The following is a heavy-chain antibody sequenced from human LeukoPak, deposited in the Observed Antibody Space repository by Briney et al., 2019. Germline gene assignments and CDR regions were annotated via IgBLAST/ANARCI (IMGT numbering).Heavy chain of an antibody. CDR3: ARGIVVVVAADNWFDP. Sequence: ASVKVSCKASGYTFTSYGISWVRQAPGQGLEWMGWISAYNGNTNYAQKLQGRVTMTTDTSTSTAYMELSSLRSEDTAVYYCARGIVVVVAADNWFDPWGQGTLVTVSS. J-gene: IGHJ5*02. D-gene: IGHD2-15*01. CDR1: GYTFTSYG. CDR2: ISAYNGNT. V-gene: IGHV1-18*04.